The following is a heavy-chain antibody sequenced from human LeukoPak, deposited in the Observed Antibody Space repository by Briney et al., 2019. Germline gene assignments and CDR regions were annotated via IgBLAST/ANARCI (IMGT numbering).Heavy chain of an antibody. V-gene: IGHV4-4*07. Sequence: SETLSLTCTVSGGSISSYYWSWIRQPAGKGLEWIRRIYTSGSTNYNPSLKSRVTMSVDTSKNQFSLKLSSVTAADTAVYYCARDLLTYYYDSSGYFDYWGQGTLVTVSS. D-gene: IGHD3-22*01. CDR3: ARDLLTYYYDSSGYFDY. CDR1: GGSISSYY. J-gene: IGHJ4*02. CDR2: IYTSGST.